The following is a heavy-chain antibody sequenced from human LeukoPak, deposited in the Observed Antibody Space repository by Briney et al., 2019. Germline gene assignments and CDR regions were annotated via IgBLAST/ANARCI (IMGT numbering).Heavy chain of an antibody. J-gene: IGHJ2*01. Sequence: ASVQVSCKASNYTFTNFAISWVRQAPGQGLEYMGWISTYNGHTNYAQKFQGRVTMTTDASTSTAYMELRSLRSDDTAVYYCARDGYFDLWGRGTLVTVSS. CDR1: NYTFTNFA. CDR3: ARDGYFDL. V-gene: IGHV1-18*01. CDR2: ISTYNGHT.